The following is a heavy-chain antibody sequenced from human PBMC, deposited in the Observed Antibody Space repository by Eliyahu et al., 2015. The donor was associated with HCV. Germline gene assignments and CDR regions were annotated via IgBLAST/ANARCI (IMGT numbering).Heavy chain of an antibody. J-gene: IGHJ6*02. CDR1: GFXXSNYX. V-gene: IGHV3-30*02. CDR2: IRHDGSIK. CDR3: ARKKGWDVNKVKLYAMDV. D-gene: IGHD1-26*01. Sequence: QVQLVESGGGVVQPGGSLRLSCXTSGFXXSNYXIXWVRQAPGKGLEWMAFIRHDGSIKYYADPVKGRFAISRDNSKNTVFLQMNSLRTEDTAVYYCARKKGWDVNKVKLYAMDVWGQGTTVTVSS.